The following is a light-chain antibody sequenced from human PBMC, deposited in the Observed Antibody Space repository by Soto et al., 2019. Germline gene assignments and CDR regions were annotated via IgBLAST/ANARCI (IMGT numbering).Light chain of an antibody. CDR1: QSVSSY. CDR2: DAS. Sequence: EIVLTQSPATLSLSPGERATLSCRASQSVSSYLALFQQKPGQAPRLLIYDASNRATGIPARFSGSGSGTDFTLTISSLEPEDFAVYYCQQRSNWQRTFGQGTKVEIK. CDR3: QQRSNWQRT. J-gene: IGKJ1*01. V-gene: IGKV3-11*01.